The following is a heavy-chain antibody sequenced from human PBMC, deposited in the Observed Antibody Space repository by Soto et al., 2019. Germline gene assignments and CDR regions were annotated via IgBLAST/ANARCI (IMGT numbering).Heavy chain of an antibody. CDR1: GYTFTSYG. CDR3: ARAVRIAAADVRNWFDP. V-gene: IGHV1-18*01. CDR2: ISAYNGNT. Sequence: QVQLVQSGAEVKKPGASVKVSCKASGYTFTSYGISWVRQAPGQGLEWMGWISAYNGNTNYAQKLQGRVTMTTDTSTSTAYMELRSPRSDDTAVYYCARAVRIAAADVRNWFDPWGQGTLVTVSS. D-gene: IGHD6-13*01. J-gene: IGHJ5*02.